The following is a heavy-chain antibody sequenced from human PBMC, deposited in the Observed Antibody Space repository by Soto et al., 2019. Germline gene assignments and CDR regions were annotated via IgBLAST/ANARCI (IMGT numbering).Heavy chain of an antibody. CDR3: AKPPSPRGGSSPL. Sequence: EVQLLESGGGLVQPGGSLRLSCAASGFTFSNYAMSWVRQAPGKGLEWVSGISNSGSSTYYADSVKGRFTIFRDNSKNPLSLKINSLRAENPPLFYCAKPPSPRGGSSPLGGQGPLVPVSS. CDR2: ISNSGSST. V-gene: IGHV3-23*01. CDR1: GFTFSNYA. J-gene: IGHJ4*02. D-gene: IGHD1-26*01.